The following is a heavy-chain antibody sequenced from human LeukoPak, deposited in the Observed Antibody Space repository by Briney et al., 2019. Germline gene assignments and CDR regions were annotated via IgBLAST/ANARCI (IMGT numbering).Heavy chain of an antibody. J-gene: IGHJ4*02. CDR1: GGSISSYY. D-gene: IGHD3-10*01. Sequence: SETLSLTCTVSGGSISSYYWSWIRQPPGKGLEWIGYIYYSGSTNYNPSLKSRVTISVDTSKNQFSLKLSSVTAADTAVYYCARSTVRGGRKYFDYWGQGTLVTVSS. V-gene: IGHV4-59*08. CDR2: IYYSGST. CDR3: ARSTVRGGRKYFDY.